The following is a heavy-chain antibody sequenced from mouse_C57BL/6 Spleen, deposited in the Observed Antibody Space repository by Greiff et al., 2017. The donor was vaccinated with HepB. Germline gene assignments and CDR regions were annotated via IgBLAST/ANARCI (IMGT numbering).Heavy chain of an antibody. V-gene: IGHV5-17*01. CDR2: ISSGSSTI. CDR1: GFTFSDYG. Sequence: EVKLVESGGGLVKPGGSLKLSCAASGFTFSDYGMHWVRQAPEKGLEWVAYISSGSSTIYYADTVKGRFTISRDNAKNTLFLQMTSLRSEDTAMYYCARCYYGSSPFAYWGQGTLVTVSA. CDR3: ARCYYGSSPFAY. J-gene: IGHJ3*01. D-gene: IGHD1-1*01.